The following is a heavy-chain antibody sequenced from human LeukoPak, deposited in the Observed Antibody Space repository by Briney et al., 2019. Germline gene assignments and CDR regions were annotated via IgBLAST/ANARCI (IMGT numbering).Heavy chain of an antibody. D-gene: IGHD3-3*01. CDR1: VGTFSSYA. V-gene: IGHV1-69*13. CDR3: ARETTIFGVASSLDY. Sequence: SVKDSCKASVGTFSSYAISWVRQAPGQGLEWMGGIIPIFGTANYAQKFQGRVTITADESTSTAYMELSSLRSEDTAVYYCARETTIFGVASSLDYWGQGTLVTVSS. J-gene: IGHJ4*02. CDR2: IIPIFGTA.